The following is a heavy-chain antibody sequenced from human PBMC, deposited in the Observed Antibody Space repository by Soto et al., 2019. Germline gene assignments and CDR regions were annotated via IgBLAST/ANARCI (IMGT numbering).Heavy chain of an antibody. J-gene: IGHJ5*02. D-gene: IGHD6-13*01. CDR2: IYWDDDK. CDR1: GFSLSTSGVG. V-gene: IGHV2-5*02. Sequence: QITLKESGPTLVKPTQTLTLTCTFSGFSLSTSGVGVGWIRQPPGKALEWLALIYWDDDKRYSPSLKRRLTITKDTXXNXVXXTMTNMDPVDTATYYCAHVVFYSSSPQQPLNWFDPWGQGTLVTVSS. CDR3: AHVVFYSSSPQQPLNWFDP.